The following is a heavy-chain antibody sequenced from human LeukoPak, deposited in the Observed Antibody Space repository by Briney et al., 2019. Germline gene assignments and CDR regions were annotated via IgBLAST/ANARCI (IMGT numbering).Heavy chain of an antibody. J-gene: IGHJ6*02. CDR3: ARGGTHSGYYYYYGMDV. CDR1: GFTFSSYA. CDR2: ISYDGSKK. V-gene: IGHV3-30*04. D-gene: IGHD5-12*01. Sequence: GGSLRLSCAASGFTFSSYAMHWVRQAPGKGLEWVAVISYDGSKKYYADPVKGRFTISRDNSKNTLYLQMNSLRAEDTAVYYCARGGTHSGYYYYYGMDVWGQGATGTVSS.